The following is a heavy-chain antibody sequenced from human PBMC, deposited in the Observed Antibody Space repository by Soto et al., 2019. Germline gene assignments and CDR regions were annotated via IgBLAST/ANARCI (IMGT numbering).Heavy chain of an antibody. Sequence: GGSLRLSCAASGFTLSSYAMSWVRQAPGKGLEWVSAISGSGGSTYYADSVKGRFTISRDNSKNTLYLQMNSLRAEDTAVYYCAKVPKYYYDSSGPYYFDYWGQGTLVTVSS. CDR3: AKVPKYYYDSSGPYYFDY. D-gene: IGHD3-22*01. J-gene: IGHJ4*02. V-gene: IGHV3-23*01. CDR2: ISGSGGST. CDR1: GFTLSSYA.